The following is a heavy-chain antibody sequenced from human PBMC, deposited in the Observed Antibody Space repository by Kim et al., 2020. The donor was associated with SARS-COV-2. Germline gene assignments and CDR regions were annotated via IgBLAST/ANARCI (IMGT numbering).Heavy chain of an antibody. CDR1: GFTFSSYS. V-gene: IGHV3-21*01. CDR3: AREHEGLDL. Sequence: GGSLRLSCAASGFTFSSYSMNWVRQAPGKGLEWVSFISISRSYTYYADSVKGRFTISRDNAKNLLYLQMNSLRAEDPAVYYRAREHEGLDLWGQGPLFT. J-gene: IGHJ5*02. CDR2: ISISRSYT. D-gene: IGHD3-16*01.